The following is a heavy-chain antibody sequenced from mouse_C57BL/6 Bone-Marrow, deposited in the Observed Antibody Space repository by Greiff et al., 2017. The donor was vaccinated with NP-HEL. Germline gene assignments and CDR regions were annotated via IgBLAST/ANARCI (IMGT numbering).Heavy chain of an antibody. J-gene: IGHJ2*01. CDR3: ARGLTGTF. CDR1: GYTFTDYY. CDR2: IYPGSGNT. Sequence: QLQQSGAELVRPGASVKLSCKASGYTFTDYYINWVKQRPGQGLEWIARIYPGSGNTYYNEKFKGKATLTAEKSSSTAYMQLSSLTSEDSAVYFCARGLTGTFWGQGTTLTVSS. D-gene: IGHD4-1*01. V-gene: IGHV1-76*01.